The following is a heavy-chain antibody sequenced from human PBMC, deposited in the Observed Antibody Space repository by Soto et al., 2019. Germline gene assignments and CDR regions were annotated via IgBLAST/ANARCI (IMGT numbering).Heavy chain of an antibody. D-gene: IGHD6-6*01. J-gene: IGHJ6*03. CDR2: IHYSGST. V-gene: IGHV4-31*03. CDR1: GDSINSRGYY. CDR3: AAPRYYYYFMGV. Sequence: QVQLQESGPGLVRPSETLSLTCTVSGDSINSRGYYWSWIRQHPGKGLEWIGYIHYSGSTSYNPSLTSRLTISVEPTQNQFSLRLSSVTAADMAVYFCAAPRYYYYFMGVWGEGTAVTVSS.